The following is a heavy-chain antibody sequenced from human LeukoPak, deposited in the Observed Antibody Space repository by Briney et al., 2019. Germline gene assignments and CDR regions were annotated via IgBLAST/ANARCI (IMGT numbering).Heavy chain of an antibody. J-gene: IGHJ1*01. CDR3: ASLIAAAEVEYFQH. V-gene: IGHV1-69*04. CDR1: GGTFSSYA. CDR2: IIPILGIA. Sequence: GASVKVSCKASGGTFSSYAISWVRQAPGQGLEWMGRIIPILGIANYAQKFQGRVTITADKSTSTAYMELSSLRSEDTAVYYCASLIAAAEVEYFQHWGQGTLVTVSS. D-gene: IGHD6-13*01.